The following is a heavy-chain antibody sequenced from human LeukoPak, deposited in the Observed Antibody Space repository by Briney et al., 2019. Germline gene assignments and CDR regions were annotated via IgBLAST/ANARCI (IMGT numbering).Heavy chain of an antibody. CDR1: GGSISNYY. CDR3: AKPHYYDSSGYLFDY. CDR2: IYTSGST. D-gene: IGHD3-22*01. Sequence: PSETLSLTCTVSGGSISNYYWMWIRQPAGKGLEWIGRIYTSGSTNYNPSLKSRVTMSVDTSKSELSLKLSSVTAADTAVYYCAKPHYYDSSGYLFDYWGQGTLVTVSS. J-gene: IGHJ4*02. V-gene: IGHV4-4*07.